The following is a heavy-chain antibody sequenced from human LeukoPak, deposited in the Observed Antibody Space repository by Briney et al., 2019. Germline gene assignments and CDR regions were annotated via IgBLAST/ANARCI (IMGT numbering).Heavy chain of an antibody. V-gene: IGHV1-46*01. Sequence: ASVKVSCKASGYTFTSYYMHWVRQAPGQGLEWMGIINPSGGSTSYAQKFQGRVTMTRDMSTSTVYMELSSLRSEDTAVYYCARDMTLDVYGGNFRFDPWGQGTLVTVSS. J-gene: IGHJ5*02. D-gene: IGHD4-23*01. CDR2: INPSGGST. CDR3: ARDMTLDVYGGNFRFDP. CDR1: GYTFTSYY.